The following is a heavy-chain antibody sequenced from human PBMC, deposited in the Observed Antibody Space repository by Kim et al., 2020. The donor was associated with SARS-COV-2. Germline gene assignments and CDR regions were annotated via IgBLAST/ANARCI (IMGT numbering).Heavy chain of an antibody. V-gene: IGHV3-73*01. J-gene: IGHJ4*02. D-gene: IGHD3-22*01. CDR1: GFTFSGSA. CDR2: IRSKANSYAT. CDR3: TRRDYYDSSGPVVGVD. Sequence: GGSLRLSCAASGFTFSGSAMHWVRQASGKGLEWVGRIRSKANSYATAYAASVKGRFTISRDDSKNTAYLQMNSLKTEDTAVYYCTRRDYYDSSGPVVGVDWGQGTLVTVSS.